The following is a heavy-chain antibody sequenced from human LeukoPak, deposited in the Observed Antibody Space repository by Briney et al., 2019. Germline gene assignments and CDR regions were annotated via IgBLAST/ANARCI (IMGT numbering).Heavy chain of an antibody. J-gene: IGHJ4*02. CDR2: ISTDATVI. V-gene: IGHV3-11*01. D-gene: IGHD4-17*01. CDR3: AKDYARNHGDYAYFDY. Sequence: GGSLRLSCAASGFTFRDYYMSWIRQAPGKGLQWVALISTDATVIQYADSVRGRFTISRDNAKNSLHLQMNSLRAGDTALYYCAKDYARNHGDYAYFDYWGQGTLVTVSS. CDR1: GFTFRDYY.